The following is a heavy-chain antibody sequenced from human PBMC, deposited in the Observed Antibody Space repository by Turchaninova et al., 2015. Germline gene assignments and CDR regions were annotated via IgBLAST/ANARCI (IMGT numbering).Heavy chain of an antibody. CDR2: IYWNDDK. CDR1: GFSLSTPLMR. D-gene: IGHD4-17*01. V-gene: IGHV2-70*04. J-gene: IGHJ4*02. CDR3: ARIDYGDDY. Sequence: QVTLKESGPALVKPTQTLTLTCTFSGFSLSTPLMRVSWIRQPPGRALEWLGCIYWNDDKYYSTSLKTRLTISKDTSKNQVVLTMTNMDPVDTATYYCARIDYGDDYWGQGTLVTVSS.